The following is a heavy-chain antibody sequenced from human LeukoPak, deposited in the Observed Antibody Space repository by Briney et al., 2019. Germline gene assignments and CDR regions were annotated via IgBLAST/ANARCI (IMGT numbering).Heavy chain of an antibody. CDR2: IYYSGSP. V-gene: IGHV4-31*03. CDR1: GGSISSGGSY. Sequence: SQTLSLTCTVSGGSISSGGSYWSWIRQHPGKGLAWIGYIYYSGSPYYNPSLESRVTISVDTSKNQFSLKLSSVTAADTAVYYCARGSTTVVTVSWFDPWGQGTLVTVSS. CDR3: ARGSTTVVTVSWFDP. J-gene: IGHJ5*02. D-gene: IGHD4-23*01.